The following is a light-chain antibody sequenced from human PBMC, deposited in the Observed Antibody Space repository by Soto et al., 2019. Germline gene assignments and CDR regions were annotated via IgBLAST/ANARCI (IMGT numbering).Light chain of an antibody. V-gene: IGKV4-1*01. CDR3: QQHYSTPLT. CDR1: QSVFYSPNDKNY. CDR2: WAS. J-gene: IGKJ4*01. Sequence: DIVMTQSPDSLAVSLGERATINCKSSQSVFYSPNDKNYLAWYQQKPGQPPKLLFYWASTRESGVPDRFSGSGSGTDFTLTISSLQVEDVAVYYCQQHYSTPLTFGGGTKVEI.